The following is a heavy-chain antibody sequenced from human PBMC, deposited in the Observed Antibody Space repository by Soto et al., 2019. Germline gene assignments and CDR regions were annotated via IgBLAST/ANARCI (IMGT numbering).Heavy chain of an antibody. V-gene: IGHV1-69*01. D-gene: IGHD1-26*01. CDR3: ARDGGRHSGGIDY. CDR2: IIPIFGTA. CDR1: GGTFSSYS. J-gene: IGHJ4*02. Sequence: QVQLVQSGAEVNKPGSSVKVSCKASGGTFSSYSINWVRQAPGQGLEWMGEIIPIFGTANYAQEFQGRVTITADESTSTAYMELSSLRSEDTAVYYCARDGGRHSGGIDYWGQGTLVTVSS.